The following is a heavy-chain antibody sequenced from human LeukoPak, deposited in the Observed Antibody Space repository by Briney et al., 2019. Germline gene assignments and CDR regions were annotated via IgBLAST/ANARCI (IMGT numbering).Heavy chain of an antibody. CDR3: ARVTLSQIVVFDI. V-gene: IGHV1-18*01. J-gene: IGHJ3*02. Sequence: ASVKVSCKASGYTFTSYAITWVRQAPGQGLEWMGWISSYNGNTNYAQKLQGRVTMTTETSTSTAYMELRSLRSDDTAVYYCARVTLSQIVVFDIWGQGTMVTVSS. D-gene: IGHD2-15*01. CDR1: GYTFTSYA. CDR2: ISSYNGNT.